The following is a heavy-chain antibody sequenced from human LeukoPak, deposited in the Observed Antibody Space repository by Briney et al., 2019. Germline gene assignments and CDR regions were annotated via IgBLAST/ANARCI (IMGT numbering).Heavy chain of an antibody. V-gene: IGHV4-4*07. D-gene: IGHD3-22*01. Sequence: PSETLSLTCTVSGGSISSYYWSWIRQPAGKGLEWIGRIYTSGSTNYNPSLKSRVTISVDMSKNQFSLKLSSVTAADTAVYYCARHRVDYYDSSGYFSALFDYWGQGTLVTVSS. J-gene: IGHJ4*02. CDR1: GGSISSYY. CDR3: ARHRVDYYDSSGYFSALFDY. CDR2: IYTSGST.